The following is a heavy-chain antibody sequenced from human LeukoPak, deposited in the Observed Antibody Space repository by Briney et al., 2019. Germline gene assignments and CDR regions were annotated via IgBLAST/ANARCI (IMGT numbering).Heavy chain of an antibody. J-gene: IGHJ4*02. V-gene: IGHV3-21*01. D-gene: IGHD3-22*01. CDR3: ASVRNYYDSSGYFDY. CDR1: GLTFDDYA. Sequence: GRSLRLSCAASGLTFDDYAMHWVRQAPGKGLEWVSSISSSSSYIYYADSVKGRFTISRDNAKNSLYLQMNSLRAEDTAVYYCASVRNYYDSSGYFDYWGQGTLVTVSS. CDR2: ISSSSSYI.